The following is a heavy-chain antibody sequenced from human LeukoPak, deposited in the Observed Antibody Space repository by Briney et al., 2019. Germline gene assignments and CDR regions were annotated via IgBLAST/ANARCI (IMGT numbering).Heavy chain of an antibody. CDR2: IYTSGST. CDR1: GGSISSYY. Sequence: SETLSLTCTVSGGSISSYYWSWLRQPAGKGLEWIGRIYTSGSTNYNPSLKSRVTMSVDTSKNQFSLKLSSVTAADTAVYYCARGHYYDSSGYYTYDAFDIWGQGIMVTVSS. CDR3: ARGHYYDSSGYYTYDAFDI. D-gene: IGHD3-22*01. J-gene: IGHJ3*02. V-gene: IGHV4-4*07.